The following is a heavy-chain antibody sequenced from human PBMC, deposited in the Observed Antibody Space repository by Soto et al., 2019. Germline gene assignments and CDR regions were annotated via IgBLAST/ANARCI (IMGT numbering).Heavy chain of an antibody. CDR1: GFPLRSYC. CDR3: AKDWYNYGEFDY. J-gene: IGHJ4*02. CDR2: ISYDGSKK. V-gene: IGHV3-30*18. D-gene: IGHD1-1*01. Sequence: RTSCAAPGFPLRSYCMPLVRPAPGKGLEWVAVISYDGSKKYYADSVKGRFTISRDNSKNTLYLQMNSLKVEDTAVYYCAKDWYNYGEFDYWGQGTLVTVSS.